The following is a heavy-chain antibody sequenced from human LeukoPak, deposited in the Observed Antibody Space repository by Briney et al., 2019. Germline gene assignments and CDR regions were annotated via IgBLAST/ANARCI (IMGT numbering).Heavy chain of an antibody. CDR2: ISPSGDRT. Sequence: PGGSLRLSCAAFGFTFSSYAMSWDRQAPGKGLEWVSFISPSGDRTSNADSVEGRFTISRDNTRNTLYLQMNSLRDEDTGVYYCAIMHGYYDGSGFWVQWGQGTLVTVSS. D-gene: IGHD3-22*01. J-gene: IGHJ4*02. V-gene: IGHV3-23*01. CDR3: AIMHGYYDGSGFWVQ. CDR1: GFTFSSYA.